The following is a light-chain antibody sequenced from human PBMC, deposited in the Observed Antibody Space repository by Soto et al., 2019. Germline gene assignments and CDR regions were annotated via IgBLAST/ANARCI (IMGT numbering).Light chain of an antibody. CDR2: AAS. V-gene: IGKV1-9*01. CDR3: QQLTSYPPWT. Sequence: DIQLTQSPAFLSASVGDRVTITCRASQGISSSLAWYQQKPGKTPKLLIYAASTLQSGVPSRFSGSGSGTDFTLTISSLQPEDFATYYCQQLTSYPPWTFGQGTKVEIK. J-gene: IGKJ1*01. CDR1: QGISSS.